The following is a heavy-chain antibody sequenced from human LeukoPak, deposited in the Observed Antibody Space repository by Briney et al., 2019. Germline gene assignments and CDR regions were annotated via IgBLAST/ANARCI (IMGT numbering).Heavy chain of an antibody. D-gene: IGHD5-12*01. CDR3: ARFRYSGYVRDY. J-gene: IGHJ4*02. CDR1: GGSVSSGSYY. Sequence: SETLSLTCTVSGGSVSSGSYYWSWIRQPPGKGLEWIGYIYYSGSTNYNPSLKSRVTISVDTSKNQFSLKLSSVTAADTAVYYCARFRYSGYVRDYWGQGTLVTVSS. CDR2: IYYSGST. V-gene: IGHV4-61*01.